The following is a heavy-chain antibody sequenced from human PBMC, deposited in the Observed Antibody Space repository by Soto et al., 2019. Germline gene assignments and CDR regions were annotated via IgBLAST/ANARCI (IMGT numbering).Heavy chain of an antibody. D-gene: IGHD2-2*01. CDR3: ARDRCSSTSCYLDV. Sequence: ASVKVSCKASGYTFTSYAMHWVRQAPGQRLEWMGWINAGNGNTKYSQKFQGRVTITRDTSASTAYMGLSSLRSEDTAVYYCARDRCSSTSCYLDVWGQGTLVTVSS. V-gene: IGHV1-3*01. CDR1: GYTFTSYA. J-gene: IGHJ4*02. CDR2: INAGNGNT.